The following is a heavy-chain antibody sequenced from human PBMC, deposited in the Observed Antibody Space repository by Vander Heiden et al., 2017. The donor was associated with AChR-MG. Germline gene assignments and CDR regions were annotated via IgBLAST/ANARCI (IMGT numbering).Heavy chain of an antibody. CDR1: GGSISSSSYY. CDR2: IYYSRIT. D-gene: IGHD2-2*01. Sequence: QLQLQESGPGLVKPSETLSPTCTVSGGSISSSSYYWGWIRQPPGKVLEWIVSIYYSRITYYNPSLKSRVTISVDTSKNQFSLKLSSVTAADTAVYYCARQGSIVVVPAYYFDYWGQGTLVTVSS. CDR3: ARQGSIVVVPAYYFDY. V-gene: IGHV4-39*01. J-gene: IGHJ4*02.